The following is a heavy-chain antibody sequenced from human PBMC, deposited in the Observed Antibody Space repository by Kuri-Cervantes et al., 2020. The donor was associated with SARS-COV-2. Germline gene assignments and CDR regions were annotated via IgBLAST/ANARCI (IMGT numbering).Heavy chain of an antibody. CDR3: ARVPGFGVVQPAIDY. CDR1: GGFNSTYY. J-gene: IGHJ4*02. Sequence: SETLSLTCTVSGGFNSTYYWSWIRQPPGKGLEWIGYIKNSGSTNYNPSLKGRVTISVDTSKNHFSLKLSSVTAADTAVYYCARVPGFGVVQPAIDYWGQGTLVTVSS. CDR2: IKNSGST. D-gene: IGHD3-3*01. V-gene: IGHV4-59*01.